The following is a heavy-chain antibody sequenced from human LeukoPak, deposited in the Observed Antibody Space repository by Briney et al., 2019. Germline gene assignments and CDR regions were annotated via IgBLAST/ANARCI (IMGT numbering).Heavy chain of an antibody. CDR3: AKPQLGAASGYDFGGLDY. CDR2: ISYDGSNK. V-gene: IGHV3-30*18. D-gene: IGHD5-12*01. J-gene: IGHJ4*02. CDR1: GFTFSSYG. Sequence: GGSLRLSCAASGFTFSSYGMHWVRQAPGKGLEWVAVISYDGSNKYYADSVKGRFTISRDNSKNTLYLQMNSLRAEDTAVYYCAKPQLGAASGYDFGGLDYWGQGTLVTVSS.